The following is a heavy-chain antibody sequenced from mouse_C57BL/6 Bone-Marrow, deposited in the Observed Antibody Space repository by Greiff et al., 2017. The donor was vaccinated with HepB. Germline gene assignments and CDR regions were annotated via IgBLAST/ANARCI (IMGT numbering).Heavy chain of an antibody. V-gene: IGHV1-81*01. CDR3: ARGLGRNAMDY. CDR2: IYPRSGNT. D-gene: IGHD4-1*01. J-gene: IGHJ4*01. Sequence: VQLQQSGAELARPGASVKLSCKASGYTFTSYGISWVKQSTGQGLEWIGEIYPRSGNTYYNEKFKGKATLTADKSSSTAYMELRSLTSEDSAVYFCARGLGRNAMDYWGQGTSVTVSS. CDR1: GYTFTSYG.